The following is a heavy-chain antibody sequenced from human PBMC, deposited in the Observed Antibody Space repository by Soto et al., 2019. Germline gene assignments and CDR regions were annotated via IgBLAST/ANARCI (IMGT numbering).Heavy chain of an antibody. D-gene: IGHD2-2*01. V-gene: IGHV3-72*01. CDR3: ARYCSSTSCYHGFDY. J-gene: IGHJ4*02. CDR2: TRNKANSYTT. CDR1: GFTFSDHY. Sequence: GGSLRLSCAASGFTFSDHYMDWVRQAPGKGLEWVGRTRNKANSYTTEYAATVKGRFTISRDDSKNSLYLQMNSLKTEDTAVYYCARYCSSTSCYHGFDYWGQGTLVTVSS.